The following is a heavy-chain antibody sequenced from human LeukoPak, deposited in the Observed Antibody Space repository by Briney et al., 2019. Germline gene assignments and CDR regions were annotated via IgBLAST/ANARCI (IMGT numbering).Heavy chain of an antibody. J-gene: IGHJ5*02. CDR2: IYYSGST. V-gene: IGHV4-39*02. Sequence: SETLSLTCTVSGGSISSSSYYWGWIRQPPGKGLEWIGSIYYSGSTYYNPSLKSRVTISVDTSKNQFSLKLSSVTAADTAVYYCARDSSGWYVRWFDPWGQGTLVTVSS. D-gene: IGHD6-19*01. CDR3: ARDSSGWYVRWFDP. CDR1: GGSISSSSYY.